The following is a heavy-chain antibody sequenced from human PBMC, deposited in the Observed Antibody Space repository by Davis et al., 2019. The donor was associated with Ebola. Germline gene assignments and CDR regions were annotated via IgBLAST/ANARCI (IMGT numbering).Heavy chain of an antibody. CDR3: ARVPQELLWFGEFYFDY. J-gene: IGHJ4*02. V-gene: IGHV4-4*02. Sequence: PSETLSLTCAVSGGSISNYNWWSWVRQPPGKGLEWIGEIYHSGSTNYNPSLKSRVTISVDTSKNQFSLKLSSVTAADTAVYYCARVPQELLWFGEFYFDYWGQGTLVTVSS. CDR2: IYHSGST. D-gene: IGHD3-10*01. CDR1: GGSISNYNW.